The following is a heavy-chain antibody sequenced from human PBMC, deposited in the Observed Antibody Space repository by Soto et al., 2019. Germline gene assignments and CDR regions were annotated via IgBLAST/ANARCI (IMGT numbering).Heavy chain of an antibody. CDR1: GYTFTSYG. CDR3: ARGGTKPTDDYGDYDVVSPPWFDP. Sequence: QVQLVQSGAEVKKPGASVKVSCKASGYTFTSYGISWVRQAPGQGLEWMGWISAYNGNTNYAQKLQGRVTMTTDKSTRTAYMVLRSLRCGDTAVYYCARGGTKPTDDYGDYDVVSPPWFDPWGQGTLVTVSS. D-gene: IGHD4-17*01. J-gene: IGHJ5*02. CDR2: ISAYNGNT. V-gene: IGHV1-18*01.